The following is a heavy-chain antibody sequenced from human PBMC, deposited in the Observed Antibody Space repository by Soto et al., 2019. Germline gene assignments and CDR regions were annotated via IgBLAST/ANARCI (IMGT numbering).Heavy chain of an antibody. CDR1: GFTVSSNY. V-gene: IGHV3-66*01. CDR3: ARTLAAAGSGNWFDP. D-gene: IGHD6-13*01. J-gene: IGHJ5*02. CDR2: IYSGGST. Sequence: GGSLRLSCAASGFTVSSNYMSWVRQAPGKGLEWVSVIYSGGSTYYADSVKGRFTISRDNSKNTLYLQMNSLRAEDTAVYYCARTLAAAGSGNWFDPWGQGTLVTVSS.